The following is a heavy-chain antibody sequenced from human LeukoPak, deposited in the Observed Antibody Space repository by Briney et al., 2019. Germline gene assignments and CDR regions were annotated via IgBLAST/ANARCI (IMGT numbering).Heavy chain of an antibody. CDR3: ARDPVGYCSGGSCPDAFDI. CDR1: GGTFSSYA. J-gene: IGHJ3*02. Sequence: ASVKVSCKASGGTFSSYAISWVRQAPGQGLEWMGRIIPILGIANYAQKFQSRVTITADKSTSTAYMELSSLRSEDTAVYYCARDPVGYCSGGSCPDAFDIWGQGTMVTVSS. D-gene: IGHD2-15*01. CDR2: IIPILGIA. V-gene: IGHV1-69*04.